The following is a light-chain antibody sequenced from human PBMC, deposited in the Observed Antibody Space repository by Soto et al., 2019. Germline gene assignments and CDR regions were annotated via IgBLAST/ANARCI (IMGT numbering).Light chain of an antibody. CDR2: EVT. CDR1: SGDVGGYDY. V-gene: IGLV2-14*01. Sequence: QSVLTQPASVSGSPGQSIAISCTGTSGDVGGYDYDSWYQQHPDKAPKLMIYEVTKRPSWVSNRFSGSKSGNTASLTISGLQPEDEADYYCSSHTSGSTRVFGSGTKVTVL. CDR3: SSHTSGSTRV. J-gene: IGLJ1*01.